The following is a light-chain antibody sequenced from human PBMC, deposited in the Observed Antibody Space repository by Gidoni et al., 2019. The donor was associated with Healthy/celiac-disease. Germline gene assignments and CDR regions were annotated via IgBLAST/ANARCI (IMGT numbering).Light chain of an antibody. V-gene: IGKV4-1*01. J-gene: IGKJ4*01. CDR2: WAS. Sequence: DIVMTQSQASLAVSLGERATINCKSSQSVLYSSNNKNYLAWYQQKPGQPPKLLIYWASTRESGVPDRFSGSGSGTDFTLTISSLQAEDVAVYYCQQYYSTPLTFXGXTKVEIK. CDR3: QQYYSTPLT. CDR1: QSVLYSSNNKNY.